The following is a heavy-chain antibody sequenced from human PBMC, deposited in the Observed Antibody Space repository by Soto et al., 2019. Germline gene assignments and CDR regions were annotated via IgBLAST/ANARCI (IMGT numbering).Heavy chain of an antibody. CDR3: ATVHGRYTGPDF. D-gene: IGHD3-10*01. Sequence: QVHLVQSGAEVKKPGASVKVSCEAFGYTFTSYSIYWVRQAPGQRLEWLGWINTGSGDTKYSQKFQGRVTITSDTSARTAYMELSSLKSEDTALYYCATVHGRYTGPDFWGQGTLVTVSS. CDR2: INTGSGDT. V-gene: IGHV1-3*04. J-gene: IGHJ4*02. CDR1: GYTFTSYS.